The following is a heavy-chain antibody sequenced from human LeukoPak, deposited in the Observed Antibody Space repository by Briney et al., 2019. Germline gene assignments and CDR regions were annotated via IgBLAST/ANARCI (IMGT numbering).Heavy chain of an antibody. Sequence: GGALQLSCAASGFPFSSFLMGWVRQAPGEGVGGGANIKQKGSEKYYVDSVKGRFTISRDNAKNSLYLQMNSLRAEDTAVYYCARGALDYDFRSDLRYYFDYWGQGTLVTVSS. CDR2: IKQKGSEK. CDR3: ARGALDYDFRSDLRYYFDY. D-gene: IGHD3-3*01. CDR1: GFPFSSFL. V-gene: IGHV3-7*04. J-gene: IGHJ4*02.